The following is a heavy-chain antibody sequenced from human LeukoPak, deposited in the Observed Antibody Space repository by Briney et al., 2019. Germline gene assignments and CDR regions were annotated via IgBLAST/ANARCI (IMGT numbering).Heavy chain of an antibody. CDR3: ASITNSVAFHI. J-gene: IGHJ3*02. CDR1: GFTFSIYW. Sequence: GGSLRLSRAASGFTFSIYWMHWVRQAPGKGPVWVSRINPGGSGTIYADSVKGRFTVSRDNAKNTLYLQMNSLRAEDTAVYYCASITNSVAFHIWGQGTMVTVSS. D-gene: IGHD4-23*01. CDR2: INPGGSGT. V-gene: IGHV3-74*01.